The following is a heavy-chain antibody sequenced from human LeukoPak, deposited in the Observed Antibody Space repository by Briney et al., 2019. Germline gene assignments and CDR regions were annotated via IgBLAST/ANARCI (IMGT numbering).Heavy chain of an antibody. CDR3: ARDRGGVDY. CDR1: GGSISSYY. CDR2: IYYSGST. J-gene: IGHJ4*02. Sequence: SETLSLTCTVSGGSISSYYWSWIRQPPGKGLQWIGSIYYSGSTNYNPSPKSRVTISLDTSKNQFSLKLSSVTAADTAVYYCARDRGGVDYWGQGTLVTVSS. V-gene: IGHV4-59*01. D-gene: IGHD3-10*01.